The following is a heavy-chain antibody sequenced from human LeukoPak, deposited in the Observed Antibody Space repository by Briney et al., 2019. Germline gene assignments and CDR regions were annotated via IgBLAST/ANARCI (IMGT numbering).Heavy chain of an antibody. D-gene: IGHD1-26*01. CDR1: GGSFSGYY. CDR3: ARFSLVGATFDY. CDR2: INHSGST. Sequence: SETLSLTCAVYGGSFSGYYWSWIRQPPGKGLEWIGEINHSGSTNYNPSLKSRVTMSVDTSKNQFSLKLSSVTAADTAVYYCARFSLVGATFDYWGQGTLATVSS. J-gene: IGHJ4*02. V-gene: IGHV4-34*01.